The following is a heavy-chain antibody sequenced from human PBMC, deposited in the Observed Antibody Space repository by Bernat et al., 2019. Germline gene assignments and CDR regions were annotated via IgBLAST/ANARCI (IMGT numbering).Heavy chain of an antibody. CDR3: ARDCPRIVVGWFDP. D-gene: IGHD3-22*01. J-gene: IGHJ5*02. CDR2: INPKDGNR. CDR1: GYTFTNYW. Sequence: QVQLVQSGAEVKKPGASVTLSCKASGYTFTNYWMYWVRQAPGQGREWMGIINPKDGNRNYAQKFQGRVAMTTDTSTSTVYMELSSLRSEYTAVYYCARDCPRIVVGWFDPWGAGPLVTVSS. V-gene: IGHV1-46*03.